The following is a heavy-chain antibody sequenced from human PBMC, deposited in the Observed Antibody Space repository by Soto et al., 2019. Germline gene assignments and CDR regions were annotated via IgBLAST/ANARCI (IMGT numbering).Heavy chain of an antibody. Sequence: GGSLRLSCAASGFTFSNAWMSWVRQAPGKGLEWVGRIKSKTDGGTTDYAAPMKGRFTISRDDSKNTLDLQMNSLKTYDTAVYYCTTGDGDVQGYYYYMDVWGKGTTVTVSS. CDR3: TTGDGDVQGYYYYMDV. CDR2: IKSKTDGGTT. D-gene: IGHD4-17*01. J-gene: IGHJ6*03. V-gene: IGHV3-15*01. CDR1: GFTFSNAW.